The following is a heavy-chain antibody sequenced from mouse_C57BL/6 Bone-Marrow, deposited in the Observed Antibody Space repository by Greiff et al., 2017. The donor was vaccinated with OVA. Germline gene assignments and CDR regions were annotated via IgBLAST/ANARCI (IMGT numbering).Heavy chain of an antibody. CDR1: GFTFSSYG. V-gene: IGHV5-6*01. D-gene: IGHD1-1*01. CDR2: ISSGGSYT. Sequence: EVKLVESGGDLVKPGGSLKLSCAASGFTFSSYGMSWVRQTPDKRLEWVATISSGGSYTYSPDSVTGRFTISRDNAKNTLYLQMSSLKSEDTAMYYCARHGDYGSFFDYWGQGTTLTGSS. J-gene: IGHJ2*01. CDR3: ARHGDYGSFFDY.